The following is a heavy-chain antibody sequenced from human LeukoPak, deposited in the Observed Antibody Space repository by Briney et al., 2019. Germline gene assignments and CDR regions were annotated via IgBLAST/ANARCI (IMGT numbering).Heavy chain of an antibody. CDR2: ISYDGSNK. V-gene: IGHV3-30*03. CDR1: GFTLSSYG. CDR3: ARDGGDRYY. J-gene: IGHJ4*02. Sequence: GRSLRLSCAASGFTLSSYGMHWVRQAPGKGLEWVAVISYDGSNKYYADSVKGRFTISRDNSKNTLYLQMNSLRAEDTAVYYCARDGGDRYYWGQGTLVTVSS. D-gene: IGHD2-21*02.